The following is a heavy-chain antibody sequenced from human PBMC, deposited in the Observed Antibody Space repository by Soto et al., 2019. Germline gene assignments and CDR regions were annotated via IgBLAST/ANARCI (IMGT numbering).Heavy chain of an antibody. J-gene: IGHJ4*02. CDR1: GFTFSSYA. CDR2: ISYDGSNK. V-gene: IGHV3-30-3*01. Sequence: GGSLRLSCAASGFTFSSYAMHWVRQAPGKGLEWVAVISYDGSNKYYADSVKGRFTISRDNSKNTLYLQMNSLRAEDTAVYYCASLLWFGELSEYHYWGQGTLVTVSS. D-gene: IGHD3-10*01. CDR3: ASLLWFGELSEYHY.